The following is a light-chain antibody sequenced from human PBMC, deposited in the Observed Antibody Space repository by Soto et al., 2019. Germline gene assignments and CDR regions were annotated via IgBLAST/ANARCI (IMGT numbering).Light chain of an antibody. Sequence: DIQMTQSPSTLSASVGGRVTITCRASQSVGTWVAWYQQKPGKAPKLLIYGASNLESGVPSRFSGSGYGTEFTLTITTLQPDDFATYFCQQYNRNKWRFGPGTKVDIK. CDR1: QSVGTW. CDR3: QQYNRNKWR. J-gene: IGKJ1*01. CDR2: GAS. V-gene: IGKV1-5*01.